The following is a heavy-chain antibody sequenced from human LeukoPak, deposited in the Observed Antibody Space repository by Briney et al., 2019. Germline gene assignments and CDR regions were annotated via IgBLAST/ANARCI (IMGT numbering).Heavy chain of an antibody. CDR2: FDPEDGET. D-gene: IGHD6-13*01. V-gene: IGHV1-24*01. J-gene: IGHJ4*02. CDR1: GYTLTELS. CDR3: ATGELAAASSFDY. Sequence: VASVKVSCKVSGYTLTELSMHWVRQAPGKGLEWMGGFDPEDGETIYAQKFQGRGTMTEDTSTDTAYMELSSLRSEDTAVYYCATGELAAASSFDYWGQGTLVTVSS.